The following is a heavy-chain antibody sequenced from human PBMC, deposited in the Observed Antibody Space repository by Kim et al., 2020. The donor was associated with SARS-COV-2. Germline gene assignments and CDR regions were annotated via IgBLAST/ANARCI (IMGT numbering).Heavy chain of an antibody. J-gene: IGHJ5*02. CDR1: GFTFSSYS. D-gene: IGHD3-10*01. CDR2: ISSSSSTI. V-gene: IGHV3-48*02. Sequence: GGSLRLSCAASGFTFSSYSMNWVRQAPGKGLEWVSYISSSSSTIYYADSVKGRFTISRDNAKNSLYLQMNSLRDEDTAVYYCARVVPEDYYGSGSYGPNWFDPWGQGTLVTVSS. CDR3: ARVVPEDYYGSGSYGPNWFDP.